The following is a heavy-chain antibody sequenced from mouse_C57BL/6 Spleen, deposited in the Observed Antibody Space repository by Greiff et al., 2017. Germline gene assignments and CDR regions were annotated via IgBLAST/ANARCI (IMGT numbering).Heavy chain of an antibody. Sequence: QVQLQQPGAELVRPGSSVKLSCKASGYTFTSYWMHWVKQRPIQGLEWIGNIDPSDSETPYNQKFKDKATLTVDKSSSTAYMQLSSLTSEDSAVYYCARSGYYGSSSVYYAMDYWGQGTSVTVSS. V-gene: IGHV1-52*01. CDR1: GYTFTSYW. CDR3: ARSGYYGSSSVYYAMDY. D-gene: IGHD1-1*01. J-gene: IGHJ4*01. CDR2: IDPSDSET.